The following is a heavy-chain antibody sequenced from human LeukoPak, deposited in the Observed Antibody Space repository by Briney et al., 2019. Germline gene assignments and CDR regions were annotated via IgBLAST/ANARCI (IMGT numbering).Heavy chain of an antibody. J-gene: IGHJ4*02. D-gene: IGHD3-3*01. CDR3: AKEAHDFWSGSHFDY. V-gene: IGHV3-23*01. CDR2: ISGSGSST. CDR1: GFTFSSYG. Sequence: PGGSLRLSCAASGFTFSSYGMSWVRQAPGKGLEWVSSISGSGSSTYFADSVKGRFTISRDNSKNTLYLQMNSLRAEDTAVYYCAKEAHDFWSGSHFDYWGQGTLVTVSS.